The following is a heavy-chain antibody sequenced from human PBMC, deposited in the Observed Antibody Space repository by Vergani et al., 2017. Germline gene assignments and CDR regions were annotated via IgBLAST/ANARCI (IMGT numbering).Heavy chain of an antibody. V-gene: IGHV3-30-3*01. CDR1: GFALNRHA. CDR3: VRDRGLCAGGRCYTQAWDY. J-gene: IGHJ4*02. Sequence: QVQLVESGGGVVQPGTSLRLSCVVSGFALNRHAMYWVRQAPGKGLEWVVGISFDGTNEYYPDLVKGRFTISRDIVKKTLYLQVRSLRLEDTGVYHCVRDRGLCAGGRCYTQAWDYWGQGTPVTVSS. CDR2: ISFDGTNE. D-gene: IGHD2-2*02.